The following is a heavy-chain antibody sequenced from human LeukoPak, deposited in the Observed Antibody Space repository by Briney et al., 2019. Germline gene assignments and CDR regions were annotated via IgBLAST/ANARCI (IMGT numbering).Heavy chain of an antibody. CDR2: IYYSGST. V-gene: IGHV4-39*07. CDR1: GGSISSSSYY. Sequence: TSETLSLTCTVSGGSISSSSYYWGWIRQPPGKGLEWIGSIYYSGSTYYNPSLKSRVTISVDTSKNQFSLKLSSVTAADMAVYYCARLVSGYSGYVYYYYYHMDVWGKGTTVTVSS. CDR3: ARLVSGYSGYVYYYYYHMDV. D-gene: IGHD5-12*01. J-gene: IGHJ6*03.